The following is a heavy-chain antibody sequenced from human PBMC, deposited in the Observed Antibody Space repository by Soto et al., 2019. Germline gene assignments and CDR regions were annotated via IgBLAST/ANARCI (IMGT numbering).Heavy chain of an antibody. J-gene: IGHJ5*02. CDR3: ARLISYASSGGFYT. CDR2: IYPGDSDT. CDR1: GYSFTSYW. Sequence: PGESLKISCKGSGYSFTSYWIGWVRQIPGKGLEWMGIIYPGDSDTRYSPSFQGQVTISVDKSINTAYLQWSSLKASDTAMYYCARLISYASSGGFYTWGQGALVTISS. D-gene: IGHD3-16*01. V-gene: IGHV5-51*01.